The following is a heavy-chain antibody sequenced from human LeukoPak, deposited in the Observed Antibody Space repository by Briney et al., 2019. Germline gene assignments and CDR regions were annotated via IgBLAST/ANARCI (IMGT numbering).Heavy chain of an antibody. CDR1: GFTFSSYA. CDR2: ISGSGGST. V-gene: IGHV3-23*01. CDR3: AKGHSYCSGGSCYHDAFDI. D-gene: IGHD2-15*01. J-gene: IGHJ3*02. Sequence: GGSLRLSCAASGFTFSSYAMSWVRQAPGKGLEWVSAISGSGGSTYYADSVKGRFTISRDNSKNTLYLQMNSLRAEDTAVYYCAKGHSYCSGGSCYHDAFDIWGQGTMVTVSS.